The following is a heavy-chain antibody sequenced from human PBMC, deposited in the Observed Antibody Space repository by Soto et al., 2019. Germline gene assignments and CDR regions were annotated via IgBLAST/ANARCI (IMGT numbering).Heavy chain of an antibody. Sequence: PSETLSLTCTVSGGSISSGGYYWSWIRQHPGKGLEWIGYIYYSGSTYYNPSLKSRVTISADTSKNQFSLKLSSVTAADTAVYYCARAYLKFESINWFDPWGQGTVVTVSS. CDR3: ARAYLKFESINWFDP. D-gene: IGHD2-2*02. CDR1: GGSISSGGYY. J-gene: IGHJ5*02. CDR2: IYYSGST. V-gene: IGHV4-31*03.